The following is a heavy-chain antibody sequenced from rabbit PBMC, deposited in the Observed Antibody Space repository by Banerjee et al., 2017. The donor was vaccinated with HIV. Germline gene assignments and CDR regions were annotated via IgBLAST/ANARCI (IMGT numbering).Heavy chain of an antibody. D-gene: IGHD7-1*01. CDR2: IDPLFGST. Sequence: QLKESGGGLVQPGGSLKLSCKASGFDFSNYYMSWVRQAPGKGLEWIGYIDPLFGSTYYASWVNGRFTISSHNAQNTLYLQLNSLTAADTATYFCAREGANSAGFSLWGPGTLVTVS. V-gene: IGHV1S7*01. CDR1: GFDFSNYY. CDR3: AREGANSAGFSL. J-gene: IGHJ4*01.